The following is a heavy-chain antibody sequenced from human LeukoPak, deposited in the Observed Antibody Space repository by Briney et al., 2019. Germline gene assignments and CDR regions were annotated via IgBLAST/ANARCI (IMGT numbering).Heavy chain of an antibody. Sequence: SVKVSCKASGGTFSSYAISWVRQAPGQGLEWMGRIIPIFGIANYAQKLQGRVTMTTDTSTSTAYMELRSLRSDDTAVYYCARDRSIAAPQSLDYWGQGTLVTVSS. CDR3: ARDRSIAAPQSLDY. D-gene: IGHD6-6*01. V-gene: IGHV1-69*04. CDR1: GGTFSSYA. J-gene: IGHJ4*02. CDR2: IIPIFGIA.